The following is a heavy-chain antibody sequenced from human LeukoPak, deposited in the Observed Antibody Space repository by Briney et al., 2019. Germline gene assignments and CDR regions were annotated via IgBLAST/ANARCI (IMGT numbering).Heavy chain of an antibody. J-gene: IGHJ4*02. CDR2: IKEDGSEQ. D-gene: IGHD4-11*01. CDR3: AKDFTAVTTSYFDY. Sequence: GGSLRLSCEASGFTFSTYWMSWVRQAPGKGLEWVANIKEDGSEQDYVGSVKGRFTISRDNSKNPLYLQLNSLRAECPAVCYCAKDFTAVTTSYFDYWGQGTLVTVSS. V-gene: IGHV3-7*03. CDR1: GFTFSTYW.